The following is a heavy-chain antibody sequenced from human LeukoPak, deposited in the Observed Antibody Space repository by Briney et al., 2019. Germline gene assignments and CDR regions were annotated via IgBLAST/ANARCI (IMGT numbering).Heavy chain of an antibody. Sequence: GGSLRLSCAASGFTFSGSDMHWVRQASGKGLEWVGRIGIKANNYATAYSAALKGRFTISRDDSKNTAYLQMNSLRTEDTAVYYCTTYTRGHYWGQGILVTVYS. CDR1: GFTFSGSD. V-gene: IGHV3-73*01. CDR3: TTYTRGHY. J-gene: IGHJ4*02. D-gene: IGHD6-19*01. CDR2: IGIKANNYAT.